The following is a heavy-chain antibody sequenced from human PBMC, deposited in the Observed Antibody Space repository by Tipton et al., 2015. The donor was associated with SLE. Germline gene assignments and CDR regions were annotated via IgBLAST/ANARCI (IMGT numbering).Heavy chain of an antibody. CDR3: AKDGGSYQGEFDY. J-gene: IGHJ4*02. V-gene: IGHV3-23*01. D-gene: IGHD1-26*01. CDR2: ISGSGGSI. CDR1: GFTFSRYG. Sequence: SLRLSCAASGFTFSRYGMHWVRQAPGKGLEWVSAISGSGGSIYFPDSVKGRFTISRDNSKNTLYLQMNSLRAEDTAVYYCAKDGGSYQGEFDYWGQGTLVTVSS.